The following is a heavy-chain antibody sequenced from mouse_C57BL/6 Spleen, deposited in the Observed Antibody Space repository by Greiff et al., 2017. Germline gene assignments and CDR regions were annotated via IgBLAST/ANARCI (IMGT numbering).Heavy chain of an antibody. CDR2: IYPSDSET. CDR1: GYTFTSYW. J-gene: IGHJ3*01. D-gene: IGHD2-2*01. V-gene: IGHV1-61*01. CDR3: ARGVVTTGFAC. Sequence: VQLQQPGAELVRPGSSVKLSCKASGYTFTSYWMDWVKQRPGQGLEWIGNIYPSDSETHYNQKFKDKATLTVDKSSSTAYMQLSSLTSEDSAVYYCARGVVTTGFACWGQGTLVTVSA.